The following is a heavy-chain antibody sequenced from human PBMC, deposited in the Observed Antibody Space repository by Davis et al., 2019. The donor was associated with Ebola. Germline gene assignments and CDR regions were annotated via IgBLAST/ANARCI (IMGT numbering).Heavy chain of an antibody. CDR2: IKEDGSEK. D-gene: IGHD6-13*01. V-gene: IGHV3-7*03. CDR3: ARGTGAAPGIDF. CDR1: GFTFSSYW. Sequence: PGGSLRLSCEASGFTFSSYWMTWVRQAPGKGLEWVANIKEDGSEKSYVDSVKGRFTIPRDNAKNSLYLQMNTLRAEDTAVYYCARGTGAAPGIDFWGQGTLVTVSS. J-gene: IGHJ4*02.